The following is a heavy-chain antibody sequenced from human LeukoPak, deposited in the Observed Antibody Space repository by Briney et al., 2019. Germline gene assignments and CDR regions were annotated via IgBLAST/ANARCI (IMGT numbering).Heavy chain of an antibody. CDR2: MKHDGIEK. CDR3: AREGREGYNYPALDF. D-gene: IGHD5-24*01. J-gene: IGHJ4*02. V-gene: IGHV3-7*05. Sequence: GGSLRLSCATSGFTFGSYWMTWVRQAPGKGLEWVANMKHDGIEKYYVDSVKGRFTISRDNGKNSLYLQMNSLRAEDTAVYYCAREGREGYNYPALDFWGQGILVTVSS. CDR1: GFTFGSYW.